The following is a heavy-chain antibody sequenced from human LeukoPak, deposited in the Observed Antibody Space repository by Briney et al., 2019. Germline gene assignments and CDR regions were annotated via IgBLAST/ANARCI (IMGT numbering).Heavy chain of an antibody. J-gene: IGHJ3*02. CDR3: ARHPIHCSGGSCYPDDAFDI. Sequence: SETLSLTCTVSGGSISSYYWSWIRHPPGEGLGWIGYIYYSGSTNYNPSLKSRVTISVDTSKNQFSLKLSSVTAADTAMYYCARHPIHCSGGSCYPDDAFDIWGQGTMVTVSS. D-gene: IGHD2-15*01. CDR1: GGSISSYY. CDR2: IYYSGST. V-gene: IGHV4-59*01.